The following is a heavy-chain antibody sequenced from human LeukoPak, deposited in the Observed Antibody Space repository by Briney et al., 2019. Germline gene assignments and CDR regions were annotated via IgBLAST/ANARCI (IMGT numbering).Heavy chain of an antibody. CDR2: IYRTGNT. D-gene: IGHD2/OR15-2a*01. V-gene: IGHV4-38-2*02. J-gene: IGHJ4*02. Sequence: SETLSLTCTVSGYSISTAYYWGWIRQPPGKGLEWIGSIYRTGNTHYNPSLRDRVTLSVDTSKSQSSLSLTSVTAADTAVYYCASRIIANPWWGRGTLVTVSS. CDR3: ASRIIANPW. CDR1: GYSISTAYY.